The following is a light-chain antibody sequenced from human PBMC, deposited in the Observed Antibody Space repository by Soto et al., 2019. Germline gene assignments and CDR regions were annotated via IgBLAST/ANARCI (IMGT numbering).Light chain of an antibody. CDR1: SSDVGGYNY. Sequence: QSVLTQPPSASGSPGQSVTISCTGTSSDVGGYNYVSWYQQHPGKAPKLMIYEVSKRPSGVPARFSGSKSGNTASLTFSGLQAEDEADYYCSSYAGSNNLVFGGGTKVTVL. CDR3: SSYAGSNNLV. CDR2: EVS. V-gene: IGLV2-8*01. J-gene: IGLJ2*01.